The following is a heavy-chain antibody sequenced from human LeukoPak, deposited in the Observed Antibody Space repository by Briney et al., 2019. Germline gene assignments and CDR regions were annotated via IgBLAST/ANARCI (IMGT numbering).Heavy chain of an antibody. CDR2: ISYSGGT. J-gene: IGHJ4*02. CDR1: GGSMSSFY. CDR3: ARRICGDGSCYFAN. D-gene: IGHD2-15*01. V-gene: IGHV4-59*08. Sequence: SETLSLTCTVSGGSMSSFYWSWIRQPPGKGLEWIGYISYSGGTNYNPSLKSRVTISVDTSQNQFSLKMSSVTAADTAVYYCARRICGDGSCYFANWGQGTLVTVSS.